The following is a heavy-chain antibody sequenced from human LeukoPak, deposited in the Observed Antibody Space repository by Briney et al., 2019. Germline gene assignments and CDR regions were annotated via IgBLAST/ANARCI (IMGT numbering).Heavy chain of an antibody. D-gene: IGHD3-22*01. CDR3: ARDPTVYYDSSGYIDY. J-gene: IGHJ4*02. CDR1: GYTFIDSY. CDR2: INPSGGST. Sequence: ASVKVSCKASGYTFIDSYMHWVRQAPGQGLEWMGIINPSGGSTSYAQKFQGRVTMTRDMSTSTVYMELSSLRSEDTAVYYCARDPTVYYDSSGYIDYWGQGTLVTVSS. V-gene: IGHV1-46*01.